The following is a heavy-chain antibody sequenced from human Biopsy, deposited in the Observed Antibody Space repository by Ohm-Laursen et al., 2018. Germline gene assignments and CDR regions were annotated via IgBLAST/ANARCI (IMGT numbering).Heavy chain of an antibody. Sequence: PPGTLSLTCTVSGASISSYYWRWIRQPPGEGLGGIGYVHYTGSTDYNPSLQSRVTISVDTSKNHFSLRLRSVTPADTAIYYCARDRGYYSDRTVPGYFDLWGRGTLVTVSS. CDR2: VHYTGST. J-gene: IGHJ2*01. D-gene: IGHD3-22*01. CDR1: GASISSYY. V-gene: IGHV4-59*01. CDR3: ARDRGYYSDRTVPGYFDL.